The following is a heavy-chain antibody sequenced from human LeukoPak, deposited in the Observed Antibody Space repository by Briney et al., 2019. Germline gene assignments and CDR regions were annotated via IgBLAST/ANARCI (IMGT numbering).Heavy chain of an antibody. J-gene: IGHJ5*02. CDR1: GFTSSSYA. Sequence: GGSLRLSCAASGFTSSSYAMSWVRQAPGKGLEWVSAISGSGGSTYYADSVKGRFTISRDNSKNTLYLQMNSLRAEDTAVYYCAKDFAPTYYGSGSYYLNWFDPWGQGTLVTVSS. V-gene: IGHV3-23*01. D-gene: IGHD3-10*01. CDR2: ISGSGGST. CDR3: AKDFAPTYYGSGSYYLNWFDP.